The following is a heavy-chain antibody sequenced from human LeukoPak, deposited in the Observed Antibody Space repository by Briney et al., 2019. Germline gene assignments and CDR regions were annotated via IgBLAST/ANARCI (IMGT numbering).Heavy chain of an antibody. CDR2: INHSGST. D-gene: IGHD3-9*01. CDR1: GGSFSGYY. J-gene: IGHJ3*02. V-gene: IGHV4-34*01. CDR3: ARKILRYFDWLLPHDAFDI. Sequence: SETLSLTCAVYGGSFSGYYWSWIRQPPGKGPEWIGEINHSGSTNYNPSLKSRVTISVDTSKNQFSLKLSSVTAADTAVYYCARKILRYFDWLLPHDAFDIWGQGTMVTVSS.